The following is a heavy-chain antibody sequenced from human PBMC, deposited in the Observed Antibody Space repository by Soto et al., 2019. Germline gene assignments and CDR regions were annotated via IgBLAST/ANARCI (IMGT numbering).Heavy chain of an antibody. D-gene: IGHD2-15*01. CDR2: IIPIFGTA. CDR1: GGTFSSYA. CDR3: ARYRYCSGGSCNYYYGMDV. V-gene: IGHV1-69*12. Sequence: QVQLVQSGAEVKKPGSSVKVSCKASGGTFSSYAISWVRQAPGQGLEWMGGIIPIFGTANYAQKFQGRVTITADESTSTAYMELSSLRSEDTAVYYCARYRYCSGGSCNYYYGMDVWRQGTTVTVSS. J-gene: IGHJ6*02.